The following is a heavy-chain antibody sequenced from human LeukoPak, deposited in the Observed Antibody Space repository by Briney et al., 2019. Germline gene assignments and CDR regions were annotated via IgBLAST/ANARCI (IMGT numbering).Heavy chain of an antibody. J-gene: IGHJ4*02. V-gene: IGHV4-34*01. Sequence: SETLSLTCAVYGGSFSGYYWSWIRQPPGKGLEWIGEINHSGSTNYNPSLKSRVTISVDTSKNQFSLKLSSVTAADTAVYYCARRTPYCSSTSCSPWYWGQGTLVTVSS. D-gene: IGHD2-2*01. CDR3: ARRTPYCSSTSCSPWY. CDR2: INHSGST. CDR1: GGSFSGYY.